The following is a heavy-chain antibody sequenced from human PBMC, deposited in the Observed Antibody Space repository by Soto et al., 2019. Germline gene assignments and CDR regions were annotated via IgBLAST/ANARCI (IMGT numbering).Heavy chain of an antibody. CDR3: AKDREQLVRKGDFDY. CDR1: GFTFSSYA. V-gene: IGHV3-23*01. J-gene: IGHJ4*02. Sequence: GGSLRLSCAASGFTFSSYAMSWVRQAPGKGLEWVSAISGSGGSTYYADSVKGRLTISRDNSKNTLYLQMNSLSAEDTAVYYCAKDREQLVRKGDFDYWGQGTLVTVSS. D-gene: IGHD6-6*01. CDR2: ISGSGGST.